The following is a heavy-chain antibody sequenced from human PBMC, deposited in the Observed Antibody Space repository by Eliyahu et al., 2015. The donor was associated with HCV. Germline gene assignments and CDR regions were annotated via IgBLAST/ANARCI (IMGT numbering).Heavy chain of an antibody. CDR1: GFTFXSYG. V-gene: IGHV3-30*18. Sequence: QVQLVESGGGVVQPGXSLRLSCAASGFTFXSYGMHWVRQAPGKGLEWVAVXSXDGSNKYYADSVKGRFTISRDNSKNTLYLQMNSLRAEDTAVYYCAKEPPTFYYYGRDVWGQGTTVTVSS. CDR2: XSXDGSNK. CDR3: AKEPPTFYYYGRDV. J-gene: IGHJ6*02.